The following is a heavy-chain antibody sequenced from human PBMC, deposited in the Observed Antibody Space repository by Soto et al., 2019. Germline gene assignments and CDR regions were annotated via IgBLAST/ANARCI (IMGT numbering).Heavy chain of an antibody. Sequence: QVQLVQSGAEVKQPGASVKVSCKASGYTFTNYGFTWVRQAPGQGLEWLGRIRTYNGNTKYAQKVQGRRTMTTDTSTSTANMELTTLRSDDTALYYCARTTVTASYYYMDVWSKGSTVTVSS. CDR2: IRTYNGNT. D-gene: IGHD4-17*01. CDR1: GYTFTNYG. CDR3: ARTTVTASYYYMDV. J-gene: IGHJ6*03. V-gene: IGHV1-18*01.